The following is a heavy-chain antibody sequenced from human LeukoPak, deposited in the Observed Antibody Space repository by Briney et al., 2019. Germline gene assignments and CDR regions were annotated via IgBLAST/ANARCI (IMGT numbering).Heavy chain of an antibody. Sequence: MSSETLSLTSTVSGGSISSASYYWSWIRQPAGKGLEWIGRVYTSGSTNYNPSLESRVTMSVDTSKNQFSLNLSSVTAADTAVYYCASTGPDISGHYQAYWGQGTLVIVSS. CDR3: ASTGPDISGHYQAY. D-gene: IGHD3-22*01. CDR1: GGSISSASYY. J-gene: IGHJ4*02. CDR2: VYTSGST. V-gene: IGHV4-61*02.